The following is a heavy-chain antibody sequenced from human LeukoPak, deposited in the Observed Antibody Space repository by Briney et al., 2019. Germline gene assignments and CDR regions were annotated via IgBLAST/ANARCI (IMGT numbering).Heavy chain of an antibody. Sequence: GGSLRLSCAGSGLTVSSNCMSWVRQAPGKGLGWVSFIYSGGNAYYADSVKGRFTISRDNSKNTVHLQMNSLRAEDTAMYYCARRAGDYSHPYDYWGQGTLVTVSS. J-gene: IGHJ4*02. CDR3: ARRAGDYSHPYDY. V-gene: IGHV3-53*01. CDR1: GLTVSSNC. CDR2: IYSGGNA. D-gene: IGHD3-22*01.